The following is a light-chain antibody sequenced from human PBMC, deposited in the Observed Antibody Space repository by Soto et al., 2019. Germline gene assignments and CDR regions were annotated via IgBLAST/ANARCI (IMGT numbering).Light chain of an antibody. CDR3: QQDGSSGT. CDR2: GAS. V-gene: IGKV3-20*01. CDR1: QSVSNNY. Sequence: EIVLTQSPGTLSLSPGERATLSCRASQSVSNNYLAWYQQKPGQAPRLLIYGASNRATGIPDRFSGSGSGPDLTITISRLEPEDFAVYYGQQDGSSGTFGQGTKVEIK. J-gene: IGKJ1*01.